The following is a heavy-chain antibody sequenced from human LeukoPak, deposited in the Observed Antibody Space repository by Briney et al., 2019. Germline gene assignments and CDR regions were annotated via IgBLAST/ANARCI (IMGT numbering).Heavy chain of an antibody. CDR3: ARGDYDFWSGYPY. J-gene: IGHJ4*02. V-gene: IGHV3-21*01. D-gene: IGHD3-3*01. CDR2: ISSSSSYI. CDR1: GFTFSSYS. Sequence: GGSLRLSCAASGFTFSSYSMNWVRQAPGKGLEWVSSISSSSSYIYYADSVKGRFTISRDNAKNSLYLQMNRLRAEDTAVYYCARGDYDFWSGYPYWGQGTLVTVSS.